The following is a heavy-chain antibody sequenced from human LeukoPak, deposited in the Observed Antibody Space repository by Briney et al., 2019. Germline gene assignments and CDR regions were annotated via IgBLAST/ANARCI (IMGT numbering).Heavy chain of an antibody. D-gene: IGHD6-13*01. CDR1: GGSISSYY. Sequence: PSETLSLTCAVSGGSISSYYWSWIRQPPGKGLEWIGYIYYSGSTNYNPSLKSRVTISVDTSKNQFSLKLSSVTAADTAVYYCARWGSWDFDYWGQGTLVTVSS. V-gene: IGHV4-59*01. CDR2: IYYSGST. CDR3: ARWGSWDFDY. J-gene: IGHJ4*02.